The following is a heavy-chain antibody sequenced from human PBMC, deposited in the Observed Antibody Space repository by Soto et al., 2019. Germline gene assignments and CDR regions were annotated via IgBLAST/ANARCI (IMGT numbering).Heavy chain of an antibody. CDR2: ISYDVTNK. J-gene: IGHJ4*02. D-gene: IGHD2-21*02. CDR1: GFSFGSYG. CDR3: ARVYRDFCGRDCSSEK. V-gene: IGHV3-30*03. Sequence: XASLRLSCTACGFSFGSYGMHGVRQAPGKGLEWVALISYDVTNKYYPDSVKGRFTISRDNPKNTLYLEMNSLRAEDTAVYYCARVYRDFCGRDCSSEKWGQGTLVTVSS.